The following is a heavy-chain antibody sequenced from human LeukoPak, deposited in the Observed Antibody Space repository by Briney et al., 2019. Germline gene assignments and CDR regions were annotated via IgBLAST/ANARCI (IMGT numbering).Heavy chain of an antibody. J-gene: IGHJ4*02. CDR3: ARDGPAQIVDLDY. Sequence: SVKVSCKASGYTFSGTGWYLYWLRQAPGQGLECMGWIHPNNGDTAYAQKFEGRVAMTRDTSISTAYMELRRLRPDDTAVYFCARDGPAQIVDLDYWGQGTLVTVSS. CDR2: IHPNNGDT. CDR1: GYTFSGTGWY. D-gene: IGHD2-21*01. V-gene: IGHV1-2*02.